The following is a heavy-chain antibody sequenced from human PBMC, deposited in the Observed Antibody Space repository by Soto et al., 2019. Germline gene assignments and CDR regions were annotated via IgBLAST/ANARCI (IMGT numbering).Heavy chain of an antibody. Sequence: GASVKVSCKASGYTFTSYSIHWVRQAPGQRLEWMGWINAGNGNTKYSQKFQGRVTLPRDTSASIAYMELSSLRSEDTAVYYCASDLVGLGDSWGQGPLVTGSS. CDR2: INAGNGNT. V-gene: IGHV1-3*01. J-gene: IGHJ4*02. D-gene: IGHD2-8*02. CDR3: ASDLVGLGDS. CDR1: GYTFTSYS.